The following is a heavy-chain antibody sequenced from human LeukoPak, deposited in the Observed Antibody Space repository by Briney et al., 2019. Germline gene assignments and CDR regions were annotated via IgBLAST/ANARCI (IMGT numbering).Heavy chain of an antibody. J-gene: IGHJ4*02. CDR3: ARGRENYNDRPFDY. CDR2: IYYSGST. CDR1: GGSISSSSYY. Sequence: PSETLSLTCTVSGGSISSSSYYWGWIRQPPGKGLEWIGSIYYSGSTYYNPSLKSRVTISVDTSKNQFSLKLNSVTAADTAVYYCARGRENYNDRPFDYWGQGILVTVSS. D-gene: IGHD3-22*01. V-gene: IGHV4-39*07.